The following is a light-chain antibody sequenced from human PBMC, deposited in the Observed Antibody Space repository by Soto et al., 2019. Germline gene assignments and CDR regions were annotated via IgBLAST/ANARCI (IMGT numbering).Light chain of an antibody. V-gene: IGKV1-39*01. CDR1: QIIGSY. CDR2: ITS. J-gene: IGKJ3*01. CDR3: QQGSSLPFT. Sequence: DIQMTQSPSSLSASVGDRVTITCRASQIIGSYLNWYQQKPGKAPELLIYITSSLKSGVPSRFSGSGSGTDFTLTICSLKPEDFATYYCQQGSSLPFTFGPGTKVDIK.